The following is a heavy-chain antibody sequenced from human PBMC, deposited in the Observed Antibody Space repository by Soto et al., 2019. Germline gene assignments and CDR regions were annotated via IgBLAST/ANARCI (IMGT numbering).Heavy chain of an antibody. Sequence: SETLSLTCTVSGGSISRYYWSWIRQPPGKGLEGIGYIYYSGSTNYNPSLKSRVTISVDTSKNQFARKLSSVTAADTAVYYCARDGPESRLTGDPRDAFDIWGQGTMVTVSS. CDR2: IYYSGST. V-gene: IGHV4-59*01. CDR1: GGSISRYY. D-gene: IGHD7-27*01. CDR3: ARDGPESRLTGDPRDAFDI. J-gene: IGHJ3*02.